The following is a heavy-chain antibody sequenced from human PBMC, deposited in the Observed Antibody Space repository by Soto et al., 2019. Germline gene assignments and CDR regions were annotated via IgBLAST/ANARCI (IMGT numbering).Heavy chain of an antibody. D-gene: IGHD6-13*01. Sequence: QLQLQESGPGLVKPSETLSLTCTVSGGSISSSSYYWGWIRQPPGKGLEWIGSIYYSGSTYYNPSLKSRVTISVDTSKNQFSLKLSSVTAADTAVYYCARHSGWAAAGTGYDYYGMDVW. J-gene: IGHJ6*01. CDR2: IYYSGST. CDR1: GGSISSSSYY. CDR3: ARHSGWAAAGTGYDYYGMDV. V-gene: IGHV4-39*01.